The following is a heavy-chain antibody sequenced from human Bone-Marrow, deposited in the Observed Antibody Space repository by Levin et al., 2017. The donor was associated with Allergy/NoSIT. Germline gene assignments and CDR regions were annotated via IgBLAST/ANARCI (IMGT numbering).Heavy chain of an antibody. J-gene: IGHJ6*02. CDR1: GFAFNSHE. Sequence: LSLTCEASGFAFNSHEMNWVRQAPGKGLEWVSYISSSGSPIYYADSVKGRFIISRDNAKNSVYLQMNSLRVEDTGVYFCAGELAYRRGDCLVWGRGTSVTVSS. V-gene: IGHV3-48*03. CDR3: AGELAYRRGDCLV. D-gene: IGHD2-21*02. CDR2: ISSSGSPI.